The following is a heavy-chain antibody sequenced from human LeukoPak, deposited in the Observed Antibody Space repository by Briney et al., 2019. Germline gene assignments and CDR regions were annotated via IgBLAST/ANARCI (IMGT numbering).Heavy chain of an antibody. V-gene: IGHV4-39*01. D-gene: IGHD3-22*01. J-gene: IGHJ5*02. CDR2: IYYSGST. CDR3: ARHDIYDSSYNWFDP. Sequence: SETLSLTCTVSGGSISSSSYYWGWIRQPPGKGLEWIGSIYYSGSTYYNRSLKSRVTISVDTSKNQFSLKLSSATAADTAVYYCARHDIYDSSYNWFDPWGQGTLVTVSS. CDR1: GGSISSSSYY.